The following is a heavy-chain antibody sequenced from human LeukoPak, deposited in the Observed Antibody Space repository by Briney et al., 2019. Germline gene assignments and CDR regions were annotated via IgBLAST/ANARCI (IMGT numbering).Heavy chain of an antibody. V-gene: IGHV3-53*01. CDR2: IYSGGST. D-gene: IGHD6-13*01. CDR1: GFTVRTNY. J-gene: IGHJ4*02. Sequence: GGSLRLSCAASGFTVRTNYMSWVRQAPGKGLEWVSVIYSGGSTYYADSVKGRLTISRDNSKNTLYLQMNSLRAEDTAVYYCAGQYSSSYYFGYWGQGTLVTVSS. CDR3: AGQYSSSYYFGY.